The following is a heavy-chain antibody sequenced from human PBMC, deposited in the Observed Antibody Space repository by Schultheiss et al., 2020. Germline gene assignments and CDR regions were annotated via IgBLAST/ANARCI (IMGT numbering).Heavy chain of an antibody. D-gene: IGHD5-18*01. CDR2: ITSSSSTI. V-gene: IGHV3-48*02. Sequence: GGSLRLSCAASGFTFSSYSMNWVRQAPGKGLEWVSYITSSSSTIYYADSVKGRFTISRDNAKNSLYLQMNSLRDEDTAVYYCASQFHTAMVMDYWGQGTLVTVSS. CDR3: ASQFHTAMVMDY. CDR1: GFTFSSYS. J-gene: IGHJ4*02.